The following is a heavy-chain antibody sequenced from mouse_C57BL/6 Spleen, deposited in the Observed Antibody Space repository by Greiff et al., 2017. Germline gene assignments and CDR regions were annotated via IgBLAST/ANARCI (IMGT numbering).Heavy chain of an antibody. D-gene: IGHD2-14*01. CDR1: GFTFSDYG. V-gene: IGHV5-17*01. Sequence: VESGGGLVKPGGSLKLSCAASGFTFSDYGMHWVRQAPEKGLEWVAYISSGSSTIYYADTVKGRFTISRDNAKKTLLLQMTSLRSEDTAMYYCARGTWYFDVWGTGTTVTVSS. CDR2: ISSGSSTI. CDR3: ARGTWYFDV. J-gene: IGHJ1*03.